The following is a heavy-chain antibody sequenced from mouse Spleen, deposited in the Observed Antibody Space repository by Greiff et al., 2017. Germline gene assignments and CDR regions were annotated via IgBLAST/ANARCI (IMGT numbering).Heavy chain of an antibody. J-gene: IGHJ2*01. V-gene: IGHV5-9*01. D-gene: IGHD2-3*01. CDR2: ISSGGGNT. CDR1: GFTFSSYA. Sequence: EVMLVESGGGLVKLGGSLKLSCAASGFTFSSYAMSWVRQTPEKRLEWVATISSGGGNTYYPDSVKGRFTISRDNAKNTLYLQMSSLKSEDTAMYYCARHDGYYFDYWGQGTTLTVSS. CDR3: ARHDGYYFDY.